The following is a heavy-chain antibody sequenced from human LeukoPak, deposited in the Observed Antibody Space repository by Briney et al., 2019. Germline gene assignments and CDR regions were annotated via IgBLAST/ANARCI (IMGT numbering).Heavy chain of an antibody. CDR1: GYTLTELS. V-gene: IGHV1-24*01. Sequence: ASVKVSCKVSGYTLTELSMHWVRQAPGKGLEWMGGFDPEDGETIYAQKFQGRVTMTEDTSTDTAYMELSSLRSEDTVVYYCATFQPHSPPADSWGQGTLVTVSS. J-gene: IGHJ4*02. D-gene: IGHD2-2*01. CDR2: FDPEDGET. CDR3: ATFQPHSPPADS.